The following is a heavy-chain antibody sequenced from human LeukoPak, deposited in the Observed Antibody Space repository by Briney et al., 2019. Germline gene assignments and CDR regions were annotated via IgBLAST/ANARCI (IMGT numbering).Heavy chain of an antibody. CDR3: VLGWLQFHFDY. Sequence: SVKVSCKASGGSFSSYVITWVRQAPGQGLEWMGRIIPVLGVSNFAQKFQGRVTMTEDTSTDTAYMELSSLRSEDTAVYYCVLGWLQFHFDYWGQGTLVTVSS. V-gene: IGHV1-69*04. CDR2: IIPVLGVS. D-gene: IGHD5-24*01. CDR1: GGSFSSYV. J-gene: IGHJ4*02.